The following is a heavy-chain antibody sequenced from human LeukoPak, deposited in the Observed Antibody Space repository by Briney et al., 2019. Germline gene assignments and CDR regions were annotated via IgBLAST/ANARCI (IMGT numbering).Heavy chain of an antibody. D-gene: IGHD6-19*01. CDR3: ARGEYSSGWSTGLDY. J-gene: IGHJ4*02. CDR1: GGTFSSYA. V-gene: IGHV1-69*05. Sequence: SVKVSCKASGGTFSSYAISWVRQAPGQGLEWMGRIIPIFGTANYAQKFQGRVTITTDESTSTAYMELSSLRSEDTAVYYGARGEYSSGWSTGLDYWGQGTLVTVSS. CDR2: IIPIFGTA.